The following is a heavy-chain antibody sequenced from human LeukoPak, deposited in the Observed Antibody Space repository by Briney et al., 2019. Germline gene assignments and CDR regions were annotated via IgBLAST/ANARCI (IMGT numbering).Heavy chain of an antibody. CDR3: ARVPGHIHWNYFDY. D-gene: IGHD1-1*01. V-gene: IGHV4-61*02. CDR1: GGSISSGSYY. J-gene: IGHJ4*02. CDR2: IYTSGST. Sequence: KASETLSLTCTVSGGSISSGSYYWSWTRQPAGKGLEWIGRIYTSGSTNYNPSLKSRVTISVDTSKNQFSLKLSSVTAADTAVYYCARVPGHIHWNYFDYWGQGTLVTVSS.